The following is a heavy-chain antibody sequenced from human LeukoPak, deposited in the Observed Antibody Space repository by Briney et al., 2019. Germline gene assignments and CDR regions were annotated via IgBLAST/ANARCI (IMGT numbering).Heavy chain of an antibody. CDR2: ISSSSSYT. V-gene: IGHV3-11*06. J-gene: IGHJ4*02. D-gene: IGHD3-9*01. Sequence: GGSLRLSRAASGFTFSDYYMSWIRQAPGKGLEWVSYISSSSSYTNYADSVKGRFTISRDNAKNSLYLQMNSLRAEDTAVYYCARDRSYDILTGYSGILFDYWGQGTLVTVSS. CDR1: GFTFSDYY. CDR3: ARDRSYDILTGYSGILFDY.